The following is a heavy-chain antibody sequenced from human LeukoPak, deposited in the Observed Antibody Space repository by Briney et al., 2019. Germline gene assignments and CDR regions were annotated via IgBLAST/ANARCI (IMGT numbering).Heavy chain of an antibody. V-gene: IGHV4-59*12. CDR3: ARYLYDDDAFDI. CDR2: IYYSGST. D-gene: IGHD3-22*01. Sequence: SETLSLTCTVSGGSISSYYWSWIRQPPGKGLEWIGYIYYSGSTNYNPSLKSRVTISVDTSKNQFSLKLSSVTAADTAVYYCARYLYDDDAFDIWGQGTMVTVSS. J-gene: IGHJ3*02. CDR1: GGSISSYY.